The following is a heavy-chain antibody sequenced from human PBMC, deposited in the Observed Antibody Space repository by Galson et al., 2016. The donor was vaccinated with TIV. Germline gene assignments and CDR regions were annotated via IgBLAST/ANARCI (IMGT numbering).Heavy chain of an antibody. CDR1: GDSISSYW. Sequence: QSGAEVKKPEESLRISCKASGDSISSYWVGWVRRIPGKGLEWMGIIYPRDSETRYSPSFQGQVTISADESISTVYLQWSSLKASDTAMYFCARAPGYSGYSYGYFDSWGQGTLVTVSS. V-gene: IGHV5-51*03. CDR2: IYPRDSET. J-gene: IGHJ4*02. D-gene: IGHD5-18*01. CDR3: ARAPGYSGYSYGYFDS.